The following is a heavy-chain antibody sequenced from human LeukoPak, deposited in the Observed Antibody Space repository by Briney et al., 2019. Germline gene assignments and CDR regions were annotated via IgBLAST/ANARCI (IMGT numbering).Heavy chain of an antibody. CDR2: ISSSGGST. J-gene: IGHJ4*02. D-gene: IGHD1/OR15-1a*01. Sequence: PGGSLRLSCAASEFTFSNYAMTWVRPAPGKGLEWVSAISSSGGSTYYADSVKGRFTISRDNSKSTLYLQMNSLRAEDTAVYYCAKCGTSSGFDYWGQGSLVTVSS. CDR1: EFTFSNYA. V-gene: IGHV3-23*01. CDR3: AKCGTSSGFDY.